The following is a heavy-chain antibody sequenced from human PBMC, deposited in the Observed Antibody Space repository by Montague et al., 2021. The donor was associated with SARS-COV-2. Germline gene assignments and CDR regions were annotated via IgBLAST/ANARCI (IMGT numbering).Heavy chain of an antibody. CDR1: GFTFSSYA. CDR2: ISGSGGST. V-gene: IGHV3-23*01. J-gene: IGHJ6*02. CDR3: AMPYCSSTSCYYYYGMDV. Sequence: SLRLSCAASGFTFSSYAMSWVRQAPGKGLEWVSAISGSGGSTYYADSVKGRLTTSRDNSKNTLYLQMNSLRAEDTAVYYCAMPYCSSTSCYYYYGMDVWGQGTTVTVSS. D-gene: IGHD2-2*01.